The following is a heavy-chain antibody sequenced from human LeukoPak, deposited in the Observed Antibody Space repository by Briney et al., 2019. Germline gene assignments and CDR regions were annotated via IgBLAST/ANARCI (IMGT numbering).Heavy chain of an antibody. V-gene: IGHV3-64D*09. CDR1: GFTFSTYA. Sequence: PGGSLRLSCSASGFTFSTYALHWVRQAPGKGLEYVSAISTTGGNTYYADSVRDRFTISRDNSKNTLYLQMSSLGAEDTAVYYCVRTIGQYDYWGQGTLVTVSS. D-gene: IGHD1/OR15-1a*01. J-gene: IGHJ4*02. CDR2: ISTTGGNT. CDR3: VRTIGQYDY.